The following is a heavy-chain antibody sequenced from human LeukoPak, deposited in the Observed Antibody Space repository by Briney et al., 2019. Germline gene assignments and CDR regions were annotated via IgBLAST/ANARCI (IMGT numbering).Heavy chain of an antibody. V-gene: IGHV4-59*08. CDR1: GGSIRSYY. J-gene: IGHJ4*02. D-gene: IGHD5-24*01. CDR2: IYSSGTT. CDR3: ARHSRDGYNFDDY. Sequence: PSETLSLTCTVSGGSIRSYYWSWIRQPPGKGLEWIGYIYSSGTTNYNPSLKSRVTISVGTSKNQFSLKLSSVTAADTAVYYCARHSRDGYNFDDYWGQGTLVTVSS.